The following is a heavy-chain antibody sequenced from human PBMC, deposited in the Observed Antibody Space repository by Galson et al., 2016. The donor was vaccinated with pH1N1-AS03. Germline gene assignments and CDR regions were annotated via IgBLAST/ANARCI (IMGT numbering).Heavy chain of an antibody. J-gene: IGHJ4*02. CDR1: GFTFSNAW. CDR3: ARWER. V-gene: IGHV3-7*03. D-gene: IGHD1-1*01. CDR2: INIDGSAK. Sequence: SLRLSCAASGFTFSNAWMTWVRQAPGKGLEWVANINIDGSAKYYVDSVKGRCTISRDNAKNSLYLQINNLRAEDTAMYYCARWERWGQGTLVTVSS.